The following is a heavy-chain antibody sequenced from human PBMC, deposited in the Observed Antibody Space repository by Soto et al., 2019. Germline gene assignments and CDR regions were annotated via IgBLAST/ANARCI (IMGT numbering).Heavy chain of an antibody. CDR2: IIPIFGTA. CDR3: ARDGSQLVYNY. D-gene: IGHD6-13*01. J-gene: IGHJ4*02. Sequence: SVKVSCKASGYTFTSYGISWVRQAPGQGLEWMGGIIPIFGTANYAQKLQGRVTITADESTSTAYMELSSLRFEDTAVYYCARDGSQLVYNYWGQGTLVTVSS. CDR1: GYTFTSYG. V-gene: IGHV1-69*13.